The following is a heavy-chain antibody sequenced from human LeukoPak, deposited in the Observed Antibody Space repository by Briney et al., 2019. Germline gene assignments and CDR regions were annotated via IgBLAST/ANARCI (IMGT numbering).Heavy chain of an antibody. D-gene: IGHD3-10*01. CDR3: AKDLGPGGFGELDYTGLDY. CDR1: GFTFDDYG. J-gene: IGHJ4*02. V-gene: IGHV3-20*04. CDR2: INWNGGST. Sequence: PGGSLRLSCAASGFTFDDYGMSWVRQAPGKGLEWVSGINWNGGSTGYADSVKGRFTISRDNSKNTLYLQMNSLRAEDTAVYYCAKDLGPGGFGELDYTGLDYWGQGTLVTVSS.